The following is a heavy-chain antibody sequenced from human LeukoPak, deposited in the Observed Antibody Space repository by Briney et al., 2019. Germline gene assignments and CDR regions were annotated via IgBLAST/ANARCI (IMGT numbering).Heavy chain of an antibody. CDR1: GYTFTSYG. CDR2: ISAYNGNT. V-gene: IGHV1-18*03. J-gene: IGHJ4*02. D-gene: IGHD3-16*01. CDR3: ARDSSGGVMITFGGGLDY. Sequence: ASVKVSCKASGYTFTSYGISWVRQAPGQGLEWMGWISAYNGNTNYAQKLQGRVTMTTDTSTSTAYMELRSLRSDDMAVYYCARDSSGGVMITFGGGLDYWGQGTLVTVSS.